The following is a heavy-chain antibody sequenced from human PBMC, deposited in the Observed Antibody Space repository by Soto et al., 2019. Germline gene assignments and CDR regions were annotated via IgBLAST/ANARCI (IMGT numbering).Heavy chain of an antibody. J-gene: IGHJ6*02. Sequence: GGSLRLSCAASGFTFSSYAMHWVRQAPGKGLEWVAVISYDGSNKYYADSVKGRFTISRDNSKNTLYLQMNSLRAEDTAVYYCAREGLTMVRGVYRDAYGMDVWGQGTTVTVSS. CDR2: ISYDGSNK. D-gene: IGHD3-10*01. CDR1: GFTFSSYA. V-gene: IGHV3-30-3*01. CDR3: AREGLTMVRGVYRDAYGMDV.